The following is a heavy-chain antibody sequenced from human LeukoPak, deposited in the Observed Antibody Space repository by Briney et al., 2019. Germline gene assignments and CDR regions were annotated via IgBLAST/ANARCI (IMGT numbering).Heavy chain of an antibody. CDR1: GGSFSGYY. Sequence: PSETLSLTCAVSGGSFSGYYWSWIRHPPGKGLEWIGEINHSGSTNYNPSLKSRVTISVDTSKNQFSLKLRSMTAADTAVYYCARGGVIRGRQYCGASSCDSIAWFAPWSEPTLLTVPS. D-gene: IGHD2-15*01. J-gene: IGHJ5*02. CDR3: ARGGVIRGRQYCGASSCDSIAWFAP. V-gene: IGHV4-34*01. CDR2: INHSGST.